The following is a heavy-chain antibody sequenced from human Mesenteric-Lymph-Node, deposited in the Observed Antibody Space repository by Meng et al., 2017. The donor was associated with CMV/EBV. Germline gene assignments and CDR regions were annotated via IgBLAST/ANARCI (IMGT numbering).Heavy chain of an antibody. CDR2: INGDGATT. CDR1: GFTFSDYA. J-gene: IGHJ4*02. D-gene: IGHD3-10*01. V-gene: IGHV3-23*01. CDR3: AKKEVYYASGRSPFDY. Sequence: GESLKISCVASGFTFSDYAMSWVRQVPGKGLEWVSSINGDGATTYYADSVRGRFTLSRDNSKDTLYLQMSSLRAEDTAVYYCAKKEVYYASGRSPFDYWGQGKLVTVSS.